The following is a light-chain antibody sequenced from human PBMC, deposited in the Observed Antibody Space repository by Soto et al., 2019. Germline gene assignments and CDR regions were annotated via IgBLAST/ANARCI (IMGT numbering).Light chain of an antibody. CDR1: QSVNYY. Sequence: EIVLTHSPTTLSFSPGARATLSCRASQSVNYYLAWYQQKPGQAPRLLIYEASNRATGIPARFSASGSGTDFTLTISSLEPEDFAVYYCQQRTNTFGQASRLEIK. J-gene: IGKJ5*01. V-gene: IGKV3-11*01. CDR3: QQRTNT. CDR2: EAS.